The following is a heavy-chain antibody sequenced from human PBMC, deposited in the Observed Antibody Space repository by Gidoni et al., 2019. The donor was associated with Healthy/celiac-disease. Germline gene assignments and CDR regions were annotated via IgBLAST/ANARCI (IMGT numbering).Heavy chain of an antibody. CDR2: VNHSGST. J-gene: IGHJ4*02. D-gene: IGHD4-17*01. V-gene: IGHV4-34*01. CDR1: GGSFLGYY. Sequence: QVQLQQWGAGLLKPSETLSLTCAVYGGSFLGYYWSWIRQPPGRGLERIGEVNHSGSTNYNPSLKSRVTISVDTSKNQFSLKLSSVTAADTAVYYCASLDYGGPMRGFDYWGQGTLVTVSS. CDR3: ASLDYGGPMRGFDY.